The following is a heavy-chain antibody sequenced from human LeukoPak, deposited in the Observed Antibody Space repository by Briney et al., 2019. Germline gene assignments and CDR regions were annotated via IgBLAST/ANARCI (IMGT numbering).Heavy chain of an antibody. Sequence: PGGSLRLSCAASGFTFSSYSMNWVRQAPGKGLEWVSSISSSSSYIYYADSVKGRFTISRDNAKNSQYLQMNSLRAEDTAVYYCAREWVAVPAAVDYWGQGTLVTVSS. CDR1: GFTFSSYS. CDR2: ISSSSSYI. D-gene: IGHD2-2*01. J-gene: IGHJ4*02. V-gene: IGHV3-21*01. CDR3: AREWVAVPAAVDY.